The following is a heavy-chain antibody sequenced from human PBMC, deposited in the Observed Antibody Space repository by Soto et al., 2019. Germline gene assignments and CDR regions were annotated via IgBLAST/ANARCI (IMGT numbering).Heavy chain of an antibody. CDR3: ARDQGGEFLKGSGMDV. CDR2: IYYSGET. Sequence: QVQLQESGPGLVKPSETLSLTCTVSGDSISRYYWSWIRLSPGKGLVWIGYIYYSGETNYNPSVKSRVTISVDRTKNQVSRKLSSVTAADTAVYYCARDQGGEFLKGSGMDVWGQGTTVTVSS. V-gene: IGHV4-59*01. J-gene: IGHJ6*02. CDR1: GDSISRYY. D-gene: IGHD3-10*01.